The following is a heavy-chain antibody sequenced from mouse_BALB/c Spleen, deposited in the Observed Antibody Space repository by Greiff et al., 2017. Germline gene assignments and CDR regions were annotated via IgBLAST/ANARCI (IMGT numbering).Heavy chain of an antibody. J-gene: IGHJ4*01. Sequence: EVKLVESGGGLVKPGGSLKLSCAASGFTFSDYYMYWVRQTPEKRLEWVATISDGGSYTYYPDSVKGRFTISRDNAKNNLYLQMSSLKSEDTAMYYCAREGNYRSNYYAMDYWGQGTSVTVSS. V-gene: IGHV5-4*02. CDR1: GFTFSDYY. CDR3: AREGNYRSNYYAMDY. D-gene: IGHD2-14*01. CDR2: ISDGGSYT.